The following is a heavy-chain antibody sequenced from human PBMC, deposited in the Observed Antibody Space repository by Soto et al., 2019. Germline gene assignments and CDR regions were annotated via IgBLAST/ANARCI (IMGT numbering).Heavy chain of an antibody. J-gene: IGHJ4*02. D-gene: IGHD3-22*01. CDR2: IYYSGST. Sequence: PSETLSLTCTVSGGSISSYYWSWIRQPPGKGLEWIGYIYYSGSTNYNPSLKSRVTISVDTSKNQFYLKLSSVTAADTAVYYCARQPTYYHDSSGYYDYWGQGTPVTVSS. V-gene: IGHV4-59*01. CDR3: ARQPTYYHDSSGYYDY. CDR1: GGSISSYY.